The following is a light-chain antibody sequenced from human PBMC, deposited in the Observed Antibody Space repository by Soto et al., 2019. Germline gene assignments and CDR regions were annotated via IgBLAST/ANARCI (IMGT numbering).Light chain of an antibody. Sequence: QSALTQPASVGGSPGQSITIACTGTSSDVGGYDYVSWYQLHPGKAPKLMVFEVSNRPSGVSYRFSGSKSGNTASLTISGLQAEDEADYFCSSYSISTAYLFGTGTKVTVL. CDR1: SSDVGGYDY. V-gene: IGLV2-14*01. J-gene: IGLJ1*01. CDR2: EVS. CDR3: SSYSISTAYL.